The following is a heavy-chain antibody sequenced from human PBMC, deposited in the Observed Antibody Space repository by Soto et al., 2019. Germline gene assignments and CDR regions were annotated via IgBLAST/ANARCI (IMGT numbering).Heavy chain of an antibody. D-gene: IGHD3-10*01. CDR3: AREDLMVRGVIINYYFDY. CDR2: IWYDGSNK. J-gene: IGHJ4*02. V-gene: IGHV3-33*01. CDR1: GFTFSSYG. Sequence: QVQLVESGGGVVQPGRSLRLSCAASGFTFSSYGMHWVRQAPGKGLEWVAVIWYDGSNKYYADSVKGRFTISRDNSKNTLYLQMNSLRAEDTAVYYCAREDLMVRGVIINYYFDYWGQGTLVTVSS.